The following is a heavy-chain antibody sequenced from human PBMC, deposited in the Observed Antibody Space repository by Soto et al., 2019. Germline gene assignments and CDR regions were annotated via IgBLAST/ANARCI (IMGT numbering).Heavy chain of an antibody. Sequence: QLQLQESGPGLVKPSETLSLTCTVSGGSISSSSYYWGWIRQPPGKGLEWIGSIYYSGSTYYNPSLKSRVTISVDTSKNQFSLKLSSVTAADTAVYYCARGGWRSSGWLGWFDYWGQGTLVTVSS. J-gene: IGHJ4*02. V-gene: IGHV4-39*07. CDR3: ARGGWRSSGWLGWFDY. D-gene: IGHD6-19*01. CDR2: IYYSGST. CDR1: GGSISSSSYY.